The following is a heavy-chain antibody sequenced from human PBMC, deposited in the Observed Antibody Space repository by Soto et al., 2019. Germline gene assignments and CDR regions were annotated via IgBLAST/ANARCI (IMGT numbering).Heavy chain of an antibody. J-gene: IGHJ6*02. CDR1: GGSISGYY. V-gene: IGHV4-59*01. Sequence: SETLSLTCTVSGGSISGYYWSWIRQPPGKGLEWIGYIFYRGNTLYNPSLQSRVTISVDTSKNQFFLGLTSVTAADTAVYYCTRHAIIPKLQYGMDVWGHGASVTVSS. CDR2: IFYRGNT. D-gene: IGHD1-1*01. CDR3: TRHAIIPKLQYGMDV.